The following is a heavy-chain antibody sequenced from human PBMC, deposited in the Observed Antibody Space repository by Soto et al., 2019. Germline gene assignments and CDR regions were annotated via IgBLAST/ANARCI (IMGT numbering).Heavy chain of an antibody. Sequence: QVQLVQSGAEVKKPGSSVKVSCKASGGTFSPYTINWVRQAPGQGLEWMGRIIPFLGVTNYAQKFQTRVTITEDKSTITAYMEMSGLRFEDTAVYYCARDWESTVSTWSFGAFWGRGTLVTVSS. CDR1: GGTFSPYT. CDR3: ARDWESTVSTWSFGAF. D-gene: IGHD3-10*01. J-gene: IGHJ4*02. V-gene: IGHV1-69*08. CDR2: IIPFLGVT.